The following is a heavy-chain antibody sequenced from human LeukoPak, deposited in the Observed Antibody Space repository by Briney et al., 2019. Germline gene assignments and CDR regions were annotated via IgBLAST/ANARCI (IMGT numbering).Heavy chain of an antibody. CDR1: GGSISSYY. V-gene: IGHV4-59*01. Sequence: SETLSLTCTVSGGSISSYYWSWIRQPPGKGLEWIGYIYYSGSTNYNPSLKSRVTISVDTSKNQFSLKLSSVTAADTAVYYCAIGIQLLWGAFDIWGQGTMVAVSS. CDR2: IYYSGST. J-gene: IGHJ3*02. CDR3: AIGIQLLWGAFDI. D-gene: IGHD2-2*01.